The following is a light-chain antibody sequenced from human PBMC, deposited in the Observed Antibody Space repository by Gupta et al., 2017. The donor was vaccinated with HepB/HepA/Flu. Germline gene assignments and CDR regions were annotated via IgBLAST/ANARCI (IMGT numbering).Light chain of an antibody. CDR2: AAS. V-gene: IGKV1-9*01. J-gene: IGKJ1*01. Sequence: DTQLTQSPSFLSASVGDRVTITCRASQGISSYLARYQQKPGKAPKLLIYAASTVQSGVPSRFSGSGSGTEFTLTISSLQPEDFATYYGQQRNSYPPSTCGQGTRVEIK. CDR1: QGISSY. CDR3: QQRNSYPPST.